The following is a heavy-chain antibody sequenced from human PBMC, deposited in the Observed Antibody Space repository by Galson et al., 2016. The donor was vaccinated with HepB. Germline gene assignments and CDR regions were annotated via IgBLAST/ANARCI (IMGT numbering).Heavy chain of an antibody. D-gene: IGHD1-14*01. CDR1: GYTFTDYY. V-gene: IGHV1-2*02. CDR2: INPNSGGT. J-gene: IGHJ6*03. Sequence: SVKVSCKASGYTFTDYYMHWVRQAPGQGLEWMGWINPNSGGTNFAQKFRGRITMTRDTSISTAYMELRSLKSDDTALYYCASLQIITSDDYYMDVWGTGTTVTVSS. CDR3: ASLQIITSDDYYMDV.